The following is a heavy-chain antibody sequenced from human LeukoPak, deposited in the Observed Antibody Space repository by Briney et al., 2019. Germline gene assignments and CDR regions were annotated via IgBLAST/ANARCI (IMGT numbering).Heavy chain of an antibody. CDR3: ARGRRLITMVRGVGQNYFDY. CDR2: INHSGST. CDR1: GGSFSGYY. V-gene: IGHV4-34*01. Sequence: SETLSLTCAVYGGSFSGYYWSWIRQPPGKGLEWIGEINHSGSTNYNPSLKSRVTISVDTSKNQFSLKLSSVTAADTAVYYCARGRRLITMVRGVGQNYFDYWGQGTLATVSS. J-gene: IGHJ4*02. D-gene: IGHD3-10*01.